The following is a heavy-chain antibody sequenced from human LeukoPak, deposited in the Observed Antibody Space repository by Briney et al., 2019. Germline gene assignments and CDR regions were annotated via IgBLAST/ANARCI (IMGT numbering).Heavy chain of an antibody. CDR3: ARSPDILTGENFDY. CDR1: GYTFTGYY. D-gene: IGHD3-9*01. V-gene: IGHV1-2*02. Sequence: ASVKVSCKASGYTFTGYYMHWVRQAPGQGLEWMGWINLNSGGTNYAQKFQGRVTMTRDTSISTAYMELSRLRSGDTAVYYCARSPDILTGENFDYWGQGTLVTVSS. J-gene: IGHJ4*02. CDR2: INLNSGGT.